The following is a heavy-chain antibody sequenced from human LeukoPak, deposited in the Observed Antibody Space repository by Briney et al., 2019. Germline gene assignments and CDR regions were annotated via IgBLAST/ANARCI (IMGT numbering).Heavy chain of an antibody. Sequence: GGSLRLSCAASGFTFTYYAMHWVRQAPGKGLEWVSVVSNDGSNQDYTDSVKGRFIISRDDSKSTVYLQMNSLRAEDTAVYYCARDDFDYWGQGTLVTVSS. CDR2: VSNDGSNQ. V-gene: IGHV3-30-3*01. CDR3: ARDDFDY. CDR1: GFTFTYYA. J-gene: IGHJ4*02.